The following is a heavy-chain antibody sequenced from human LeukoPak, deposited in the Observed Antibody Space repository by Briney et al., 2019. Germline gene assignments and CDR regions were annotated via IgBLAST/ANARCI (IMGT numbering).Heavy chain of an antibody. Sequence: ASVKVSCTASGYTFTSYDINWVRQATGQGLEWMGWMNPNSGNTGYAQKFQGRVTMTRNTSISTAYMELSSLRSEDTAVYYCARLRCSGGGCYSALWGQGTLVTVSS. CDR1: GYTFTSYD. V-gene: IGHV1-8*01. CDR2: MNPNSGNT. CDR3: ARLRCSGGGCYSAL. D-gene: IGHD2-15*01. J-gene: IGHJ4*02.